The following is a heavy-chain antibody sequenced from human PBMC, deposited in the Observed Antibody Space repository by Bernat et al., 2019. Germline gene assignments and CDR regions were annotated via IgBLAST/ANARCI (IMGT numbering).Heavy chain of an antibody. CDR3: TRMYSGSHNPYNHYGMDV. CDR2: INTDGSSI. Sequence: VQLVESGGGVVQPGRPLRLSCAASGFTFSSYWMHWVRQAPGKGLVWVSRINTDGSSISYADSVKGRFTISRDNAKNTLYLQMNSLRAEDTAVYHCTRMYSGSHNPYNHYGMDVWGQGTTVTVSS. CDR1: GFTFSSYW. V-gene: IGHV3-74*02. D-gene: IGHD1-26*01. J-gene: IGHJ6*02.